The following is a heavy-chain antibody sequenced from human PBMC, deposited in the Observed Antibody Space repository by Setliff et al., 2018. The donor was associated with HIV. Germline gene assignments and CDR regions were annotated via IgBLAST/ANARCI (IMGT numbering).Heavy chain of an antibody. V-gene: IGHV4-61*09. CDR3: ARTMWEKYFDF. Sequence: PSETLSLTCTVPGGSISSGDNYWSWIRQPAGKGLEWIGHIYTSGSTNYNPSLKSRVTISLDTSRNQFSLKLSYVTAADTAVYYCARTMWEKYFDFWGQGALVTVSS. D-gene: IGHD1-26*01. CDR2: IYTSGST. J-gene: IGHJ4*02. CDR1: GGSISSGDNY.